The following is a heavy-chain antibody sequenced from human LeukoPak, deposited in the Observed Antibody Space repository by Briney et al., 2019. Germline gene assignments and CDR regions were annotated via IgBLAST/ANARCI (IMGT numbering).Heavy chain of an antibody. J-gene: IGHJ4*02. CDR3: ARDRYPYRPAAIIYY. Sequence: ASVKVSCKASGYTFTGYYMHWVRQAPGQGLEWMGWINPNSGGTNYAQKFQGRVTMTRDTSISTAYMELSRLRSDDTAVYYCARDRYPYRPAAIIYYWGQGTLVTVSS. V-gene: IGHV1-2*02. CDR1: GYTFTGYY. D-gene: IGHD2-2*02. CDR2: INPNSGGT.